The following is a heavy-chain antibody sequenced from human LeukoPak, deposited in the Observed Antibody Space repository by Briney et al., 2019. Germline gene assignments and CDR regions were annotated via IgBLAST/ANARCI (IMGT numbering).Heavy chain of an antibody. D-gene: IGHD5-18*01. Sequence: SVKVSCKASGGTFSKYTISWVRQRPGQGLEWMGGITPLFGTANYAQKFQGRVTITADESASTAYMELSSLRSEDTAVYYCASVDTAMVEFDPWGQGTLVTVSS. J-gene: IGHJ5*02. CDR1: GGTFSKYT. V-gene: IGHV1-69*13. CDR2: ITPLFGTA. CDR3: ASVDTAMVEFDP.